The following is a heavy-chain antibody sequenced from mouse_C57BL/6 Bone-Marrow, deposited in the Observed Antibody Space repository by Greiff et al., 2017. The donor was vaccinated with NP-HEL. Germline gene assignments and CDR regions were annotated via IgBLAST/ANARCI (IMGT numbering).Heavy chain of an antibody. CDR1: GYTFTSYG. CDR2: IYPRSGNT. D-gene: IGHD1-1*01. V-gene: IGHV1-81*01. Sequence: VQLQQSGAELARPGASVKLSCKASGYTFTSYGIRWVKQRTGQGLEWIGEIYPRSGNTYYNEKFKGKATLTADKSSCPAYRELRSLTSEDSAVYFCARCTTVVAPYYAMDYWGQGTSVTVSS. CDR3: ARCTTVVAPYYAMDY. J-gene: IGHJ4*01.